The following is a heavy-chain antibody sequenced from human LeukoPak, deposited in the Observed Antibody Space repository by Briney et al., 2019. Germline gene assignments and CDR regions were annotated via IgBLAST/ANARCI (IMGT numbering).Heavy chain of an antibody. Sequence: GGSLRLSCAASGFTFDDYAMSWVRQAPGKGLEWVSAISGSGDSTYYADSVKGRFTISRDNSKNTLYLQVNSLRAEDTAVYYCAKDRIAAVGTPYYYYGMDVWGQGTTVTVSS. D-gene: IGHD6-13*01. V-gene: IGHV3-23*01. J-gene: IGHJ6*02. CDR3: AKDRIAAVGTPYYYYGMDV. CDR1: GFTFDDYA. CDR2: ISGSGDST.